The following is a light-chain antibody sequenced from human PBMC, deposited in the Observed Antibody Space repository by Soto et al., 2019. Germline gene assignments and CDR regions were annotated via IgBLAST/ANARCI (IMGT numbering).Light chain of an antibody. CDR2: GAS. CDR1: QSVSSSY. J-gene: IGKJ1*01. CDR3: QQYGSSPTWT. Sequence: EIVLTQSPGTLSLSPGERVTLSCRASQSVSSSYLAWYQQKPGQAPRLLIYGASGRATGIPDRFSGSGSGTDFTLTISRLEPEDFAVYYCQQYGSSPTWTFGQGTKVEIK. V-gene: IGKV3-20*01.